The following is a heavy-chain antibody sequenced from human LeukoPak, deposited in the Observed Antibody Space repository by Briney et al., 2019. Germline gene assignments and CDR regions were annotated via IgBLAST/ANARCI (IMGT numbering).Heavy chain of an antibody. CDR2: IRGSGGST. CDR1: GFTFSSYA. V-gene: IGHV3-23*01. D-gene: IGHD3-10*01. Sequence: PGGSLRLSCAASGFTFSSYAMSWVRQAPGKGLEWVSAIRGSGGSTYYADSVKGRFTISRDNSKNTLYLQMNSLRAEDTAVYYCAKDHLLWFGELLADFDYWGQGTLVTVSS. J-gene: IGHJ4*02. CDR3: AKDHLLWFGELLADFDY.